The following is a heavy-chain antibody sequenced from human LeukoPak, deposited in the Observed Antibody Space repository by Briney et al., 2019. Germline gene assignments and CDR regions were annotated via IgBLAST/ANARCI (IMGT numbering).Heavy chain of an antibody. Sequence: ASVKVSCKASGYTFTGYYMHWVRQAPGQGLEWIGWINPNSGGTNYAQKFQGRVTMTRGTSISTAYMELSRLRSDDTAVYYCARGIAVAGHNWFDPWGQGTLVTVSS. CDR1: GYTFTGYY. CDR2: INPNSGGT. V-gene: IGHV1-2*02. J-gene: IGHJ5*02. D-gene: IGHD6-19*01. CDR3: ARGIAVAGHNWFDP.